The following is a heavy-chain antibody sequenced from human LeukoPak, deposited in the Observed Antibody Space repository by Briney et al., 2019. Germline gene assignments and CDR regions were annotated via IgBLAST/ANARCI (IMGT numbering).Heavy chain of an antibody. J-gene: IGHJ4*02. CDR3: ARGGGYSPDLDY. CDR1: GYTFTSYD. CDR2: MNPNSGNT. D-gene: IGHD5-18*01. V-gene: IGHV1-8*01. Sequence: ASVKVSCKASGYTFTSYDINWVRQATGQGLEWMGWMNPNSGNTGYAQKFQGRVTMTRNTSISTVYMELSSLRSEDTAVYYCARGGGYSPDLDYWGQGTLVTVSS.